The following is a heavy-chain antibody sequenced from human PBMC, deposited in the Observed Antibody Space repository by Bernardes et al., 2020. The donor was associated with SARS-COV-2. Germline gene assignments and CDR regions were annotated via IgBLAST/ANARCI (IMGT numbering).Heavy chain of an antibody. CDR3: AKGPLIYSSPFDY. D-gene: IGHD4-4*01. CDR2: ISGSGGST. J-gene: IGHJ4*02. CDR1: GFNTVFTFSSFA. V-gene: IGHV3-23*01. Sequence: GGSLRLSCTASGFNTVFTFSSFAMGWVRQAPGKGLEWVAGISGSGGSTHHVDSVKGRFTISRDNSKNILYLQMNSLRDEDTAVYFCAKGPLIYSSPFDYWGQGTLVTVSS.